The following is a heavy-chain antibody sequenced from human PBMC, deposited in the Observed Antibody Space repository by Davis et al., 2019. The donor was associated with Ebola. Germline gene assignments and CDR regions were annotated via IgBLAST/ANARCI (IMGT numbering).Heavy chain of an antibody. V-gene: IGHV3-23*01. CDR3: AKIEAYGSGNYFEY. CDR1: GFTFSSYA. CDR2: VNSNGGYT. D-gene: IGHD3-10*01. J-gene: IGHJ4*02. Sequence: GGSLRLSCAASGFTFSSYAMHWARQAPGKGLEWVSAVNSNGGYTYYADSVKGRFTISRDTSTVYLQMNSLRVEDTAVYYCAKIEAYGSGNYFEYWGQGTLVTISS.